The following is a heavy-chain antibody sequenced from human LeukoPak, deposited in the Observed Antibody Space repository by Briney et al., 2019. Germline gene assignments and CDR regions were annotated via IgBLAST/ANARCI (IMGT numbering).Heavy chain of an antibody. Sequence: ASVKVSCKASGYTFTKFYIHWVRQAPGQGLEWMAWMNPNSGGTSYAQKFQGRVTMTRDTSISTGYMELSRLRFDDTAVYYCAINKAAKSLDYWGQGTLVTVSS. CDR3: AINKAAKSLDY. CDR1: GYTFTKFY. D-gene: IGHD6-25*01. CDR2: MNPNSGGT. V-gene: IGHV1-2*02. J-gene: IGHJ4*02.